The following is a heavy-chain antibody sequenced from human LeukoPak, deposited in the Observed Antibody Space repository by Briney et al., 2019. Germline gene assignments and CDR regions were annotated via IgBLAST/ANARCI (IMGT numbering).Heavy chain of an antibody. CDR3: ARERSSTSCYTS. CDR1: GYTFTSYD. J-gene: IGHJ5*02. D-gene: IGHD2-2*02. V-gene: IGHV1-2*02. CDR2: INPNSGGT. Sequence: ASVKVSCKASGYTFTSYDINWVRQATGQGLEWMGWINPNSGGTNYAQKFQGRVTMTRDTSISTAYMELSRLRSDDTAVYYCARERSSTSCYTSWGQGTLVTVSS.